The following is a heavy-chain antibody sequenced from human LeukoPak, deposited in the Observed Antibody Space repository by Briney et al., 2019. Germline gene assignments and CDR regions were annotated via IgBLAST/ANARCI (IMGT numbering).Heavy chain of an antibody. Sequence: SETLSLTCTVSGGXISSYYWSWVRQPPGKGLEWIGYIFPSGSTAYNPSLKSRVTTSVDTSKNQFSLKLSSVTAADTAVYYCARQGNHYYYGMDVWGQGTTVTVSS. CDR1: GGXISSYY. CDR3: ARQGNHYYYGMDV. CDR2: IFPSGST. V-gene: IGHV4-59*08. J-gene: IGHJ6*02.